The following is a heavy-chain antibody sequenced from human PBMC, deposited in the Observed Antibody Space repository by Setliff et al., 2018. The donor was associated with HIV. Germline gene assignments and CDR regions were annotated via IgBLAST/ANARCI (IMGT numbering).Heavy chain of an antibody. D-gene: IGHD3-16*01. CDR3: ANLWELGA. V-gene: IGHV3-7*03. CDR1: GFTVGSNY. CDR2: IKEDGSES. J-gene: IGHJ5*02. Sequence: PGGSLRLSCAASGFTVGSNYMNWVRQAPGKGLEWVANIKEDGSESYYMDSVKGRFTISRDNARTSLFLEMRSLRDEDTAVYLCANLWELGAWGQGTLVTVSS.